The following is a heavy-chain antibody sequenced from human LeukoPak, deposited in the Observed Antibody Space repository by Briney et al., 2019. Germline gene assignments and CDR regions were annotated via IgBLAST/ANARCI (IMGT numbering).Heavy chain of an antibody. CDR3: ARSGYGGNSFDY. J-gene: IGHJ4*02. D-gene: IGHD4-23*01. CDR1: GYTFTSYD. CDR2: MNPNSGNT. V-gene: IGHV1-8*01. Sequence: ASVKVSCKASGYTFTSYDINWVRQATGQGLEWMGWMNPNSGNTGCAQKFQGRVTMTRNTSISTAYMELSSLRSEDTAVYYCARSGYGGNSFDYWGQGTLVTVSS.